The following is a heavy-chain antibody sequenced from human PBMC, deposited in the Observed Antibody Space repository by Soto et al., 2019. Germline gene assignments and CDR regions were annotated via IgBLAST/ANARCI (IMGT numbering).Heavy chain of an antibody. Sequence: GGSLRLSCAASGLTLTNYVMSWVRQAPGKGLEWVSSIGGRDDNTYYADSVEGRFTISRDISKNALYLQMNSLRAEDTAVYYCLGGYEVSGLDYWGQGTLVTVSS. CDR3: LGGYEVSGLDY. CDR1: GLTLTNYV. V-gene: IGHV3-23*01. D-gene: IGHD5-12*01. CDR2: IGGRDDNT. J-gene: IGHJ4*02.